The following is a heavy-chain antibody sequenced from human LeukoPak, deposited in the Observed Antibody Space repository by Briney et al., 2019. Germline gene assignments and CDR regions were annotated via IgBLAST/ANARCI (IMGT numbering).Heavy chain of an antibody. J-gene: IGHJ4*02. D-gene: IGHD3-3*01. Sequence: SETLSLTCGVSGGSFSGSYWGWIRQPPGKGLEWIGEINLSGSTNYNSSLTNRVTISLDTSKNQLSLNLRSVTTADTAVYYCARVSISLFGVVTAHFDSWGQGTLVAVSS. CDR2: INLSGST. V-gene: IGHV4-34*01. CDR3: ARVSISLFGVVTAHFDS. CDR1: GGSFSGSY.